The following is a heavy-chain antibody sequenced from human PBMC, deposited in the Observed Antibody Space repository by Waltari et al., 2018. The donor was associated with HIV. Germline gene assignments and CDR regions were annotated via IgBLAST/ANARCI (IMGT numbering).Heavy chain of an antibody. CDR2: IIPILGIA. D-gene: IGHD2-15*01. CDR3: ARGVVVVVAASYYYYGMDV. CDR1: GGTFSSYT. Sequence: QVQLVQSGAEVKKPGSSVKVSCKASGGTFSSYTISWVRQAPGQGLEWMGRIIPILGIANYAQKFQGRVTITADKSTSTAYMELSSLRSEDTAVYYCARGVVVVVAASYYYYGMDVWGQGTTVTVSS. J-gene: IGHJ6*02. V-gene: IGHV1-69*02.